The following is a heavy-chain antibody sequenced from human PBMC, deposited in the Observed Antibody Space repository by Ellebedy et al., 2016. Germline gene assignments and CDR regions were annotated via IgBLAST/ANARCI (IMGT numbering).Heavy chain of an antibody. D-gene: IGHD1-7*01. J-gene: IGHJ4*02. Sequence: GGSLRLSXAASGFTFSSYGMHWVRQAPGKGLEWVAVISYDGSNKYYADSVKGRFTISRDNSKNTLYLQMNSLRAEDTAVYYCAPVGRPLTGTTLIDYWGQGTLVTVSS. CDR1: GFTFSSYG. CDR3: APVGRPLTGTTLIDY. CDR2: ISYDGSNK. V-gene: IGHV3-30*03.